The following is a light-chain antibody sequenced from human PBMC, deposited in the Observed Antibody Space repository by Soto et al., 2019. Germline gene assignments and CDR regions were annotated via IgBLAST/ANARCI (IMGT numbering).Light chain of an antibody. CDR3: QQYGISPRT. Sequence: EIVLTQSPGTLSLSPGERATLSCRASQSVSSSYLAWYQQKPGQAPRLLIYGASSRATGIPDRFSGSGSGTDFTLTISRLEPEEFAVYYCQQYGISPRTFGQGTKLEIK. J-gene: IGKJ2*01. CDR1: QSVSSSY. V-gene: IGKV3-20*01. CDR2: GAS.